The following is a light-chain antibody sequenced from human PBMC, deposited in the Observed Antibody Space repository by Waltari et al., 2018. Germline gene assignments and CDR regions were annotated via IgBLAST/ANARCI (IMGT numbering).Light chain of an antibody. V-gene: IGKV3-20*01. J-gene: IGKJ1*01. Sequence: IVLTQSPGTLSLSPGERDTLSCRASQSVGRSLAWYQQRPGRAPRLLIYDASNRATGIPDRFSGSGFGTDFSLTISRLEPEDFAVYYCQKYERLPATFGQGTKVEIK. CDR1: QSVGRS. CDR2: DAS. CDR3: QKYERLPAT.